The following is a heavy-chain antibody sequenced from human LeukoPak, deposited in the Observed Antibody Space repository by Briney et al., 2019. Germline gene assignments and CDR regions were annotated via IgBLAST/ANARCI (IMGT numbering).Heavy chain of an antibody. CDR2: IYYSGST. CDR1: GYSISSGYY. J-gene: IGHJ4*02. D-gene: IGHD3-10*01. Sequence: PSETLSLTCTVSGYSISSGYYWGWIRQPPGKGLEWIGSIYYSGSTYYNPSLKSRVTISVGTSKNQFSLKVSSVTAADTAVYYCARQSLANIWFGELQYYFDYWGQGTLVTVSS. V-gene: IGHV4-38-2*02. CDR3: ARQSLANIWFGELQYYFDY.